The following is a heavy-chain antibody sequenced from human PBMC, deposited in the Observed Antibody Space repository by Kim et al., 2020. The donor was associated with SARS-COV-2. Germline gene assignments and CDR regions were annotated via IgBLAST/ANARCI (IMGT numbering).Heavy chain of an antibody. CDR2: ISSSGSTI. CDR1: GFTFSSYE. J-gene: IGHJ6*02. D-gene: IGHD5-18*01. CDR3: ARDQKGTAMYNYYYYGMVV. V-gene: IGHV3-48*03. Sequence: GGSLRLSCAASGFTFSSYEMNWVRQAPGKGLEWVSYISSSGSTIYYADSVKGRFTISRDNAKNSLYLQMNSLRAEDTAVYYCARDQKGTAMYNYYYYGMVVWGQGTTVTVSS.